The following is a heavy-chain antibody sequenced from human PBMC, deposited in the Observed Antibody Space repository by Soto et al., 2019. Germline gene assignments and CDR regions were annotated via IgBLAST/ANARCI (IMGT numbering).Heavy chain of an antibody. J-gene: IGHJ4*02. CDR2: TSYDGSNN. Sequence: QVQLVESGGGVVQPGTSLRLSCVGSGFTFRSYVIHWVRQAPGKGLEWVALTSYDGSNNFYGDSVKGRFTISRDNFRNTLELQMDSLRLEDTALYYCARWGTTGGLDVWGQGTLVSVSS. D-gene: IGHD3-16*01. V-gene: IGHV3-33*05. CDR1: GFTFRSYV. CDR3: ARWGTTGGLDV.